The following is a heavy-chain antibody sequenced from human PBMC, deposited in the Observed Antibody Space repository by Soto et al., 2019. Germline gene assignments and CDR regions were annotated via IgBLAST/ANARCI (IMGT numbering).Heavy chain of an antibody. CDR3: GRDQALTTVVTPISYYSDY. D-gene: IGHD1-1*01. CDR2: INPSGGYT. CDR1: GYTFSSYY. Sequence: ASVKVSCKASGYTFSSYYMNWVRQAPGQGLEWLGIINPSGGYTTYAQRFLGRVTMTSDTSTSTVYMDLTSLRSEDTAVYYCGRDQALTTVVTPISYYSDYWGQGSLVTVSS. J-gene: IGHJ4*02. V-gene: IGHV1-46*01.